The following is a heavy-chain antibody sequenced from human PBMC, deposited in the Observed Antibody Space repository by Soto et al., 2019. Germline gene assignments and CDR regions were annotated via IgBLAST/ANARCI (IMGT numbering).Heavy chain of an antibody. CDR2: IIPMFDTP. CDR3: ARGYSTGYFDY. Sequence: QVQLVQSGAEVKKPGSSMKVSCKTSGGTFSNYYISWVRQAPGQGLEWMGDIIPMFDTPKYAQKFQGRVTITADESTSAAYMELSSLRAEDTDVYYCARGYSTGYFDYWGQGTLITVSS. V-gene: IGHV1-69*01. J-gene: IGHJ4*02. D-gene: IGHD1-20*01. CDR1: GGTFSNYY.